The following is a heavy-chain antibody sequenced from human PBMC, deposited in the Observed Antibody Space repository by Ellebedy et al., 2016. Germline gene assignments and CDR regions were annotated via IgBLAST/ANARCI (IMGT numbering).Heavy chain of an antibody. D-gene: IGHD2-15*01. V-gene: IGHV1-69*04. J-gene: IGHJ4*02. CDR2: IIPILGIA. CDR3: ARGGGSPYYFDY. Sequence: ASVKVSCKASGGTFSSYAISWVRQAPGQGLEWMGRIIPILGIANYAQKFQGRVTITADKSTSTAYMELSSLRSEDTAVYYCARGGGSPYYFDYWGQGTLVTVSS. CDR1: GGTFSSYA.